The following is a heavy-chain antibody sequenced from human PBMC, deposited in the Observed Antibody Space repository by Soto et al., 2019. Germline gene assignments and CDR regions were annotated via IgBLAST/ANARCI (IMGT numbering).Heavy chain of an antibody. Sequence: GGSLRLSCAASGFTFSSYAMHWVRQAPGKGLEWVAVISYDGSNKYYADSVKGRFTISRDNSKNTLYLQMNSLRAEDTAVYYCARDLRLAMIVVVTRGYFDYWGQGTLVTVSS. D-gene: IGHD3-22*01. CDR1: GFTFSSYA. V-gene: IGHV3-30-3*01. CDR2: ISYDGSNK. CDR3: ARDLRLAMIVVVTRGYFDY. J-gene: IGHJ4*02.